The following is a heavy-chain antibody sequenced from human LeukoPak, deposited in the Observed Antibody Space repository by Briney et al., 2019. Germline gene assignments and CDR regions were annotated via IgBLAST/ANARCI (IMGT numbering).Heavy chain of an antibody. D-gene: IGHD6-19*01. CDR3: ARDSPVAGSPKFDY. J-gene: IGHJ4*02. CDR1: GYTFTSYG. Sequence: GASVKVTFKASGYTFTSYGISWVRQAPGQGLEWMGWISAYNGNTNYAQKLQGRVTMTTDTSTSTAYMELRSLRSDDTAVYYCARDSPVAGSPKFDYWGQGTLVTVSS. V-gene: IGHV1-18*01. CDR2: ISAYNGNT.